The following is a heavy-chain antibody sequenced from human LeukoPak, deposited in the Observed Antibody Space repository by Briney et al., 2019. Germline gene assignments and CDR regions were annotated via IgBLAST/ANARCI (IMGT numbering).Heavy chain of an antibody. V-gene: IGHV1-69*05. CDR2: IIPIFGTA. Sequence: SVKVSCKASGGTFSSYAITWVRQAPGQGLEWMGGIIPIFGTANYAQKFQGRVTITTDESTSTAYMELSSLRSEDTAVYYCAREGVSCSGTSCYYYYMDVWDKGTTVTVSS. CDR1: GGTFSSYA. D-gene: IGHD2-2*01. J-gene: IGHJ6*03. CDR3: AREGVSCSGTSCYYYYMDV.